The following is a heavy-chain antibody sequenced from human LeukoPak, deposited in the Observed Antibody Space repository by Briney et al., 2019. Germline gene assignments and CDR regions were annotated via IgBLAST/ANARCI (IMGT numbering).Heavy chain of an antibody. V-gene: IGHV3-23*01. D-gene: IGHD6-6*01. CDR1: GFTFSSYA. CDR3: AKQKTYSGPYYFDC. Sequence: GGSLRLSCSASGFTFSSYAMHWVRQAPGKGLEWISAISGTGGSTYYADSVKGRFTISRDNSKNTLYLQMNSLRADDTAVYYCAKQKTYSGPYYFDCWGQGTLVTVSS. J-gene: IGHJ4*02. CDR2: ISGTGGST.